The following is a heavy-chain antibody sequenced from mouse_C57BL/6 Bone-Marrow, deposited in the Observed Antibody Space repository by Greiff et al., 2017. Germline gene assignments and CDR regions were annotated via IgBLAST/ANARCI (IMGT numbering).Heavy chain of an antibody. J-gene: IGHJ4*01. CDR2: IDPSDSYT. D-gene: IGHD2-10*01. Sequence: QVQLQQPGAELVRPGTSVKLSCKASGYTFTSYWMHWVKQRPGQGLEWIGVIDPSDSYTNYNQKFKGKATLTVDTSSSTAYMQLSSLTSEDSAVYYCARGRSFYGNPYAMDYWGQGTSVTVSS. CDR1: GYTFTSYW. V-gene: IGHV1-59*01. CDR3: ARGRSFYGNPYAMDY.